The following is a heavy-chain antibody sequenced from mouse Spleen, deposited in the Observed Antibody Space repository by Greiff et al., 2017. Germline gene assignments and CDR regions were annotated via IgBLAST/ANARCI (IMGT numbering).Heavy chain of an antibody. CDR1: GFTFSSYA. CDR2: ISSGGST. Sequence: EVKLMESGGGLVKPGGSLKLSCAASGFTFSSYAMSWVRQTPEKRLEWVASISSGGSTYYPDSVKGRFTISRDNARNILYLQMSSLRSEDTAMYYCAREVLRSAWFAYWGQGTLVTVSA. CDR3: AREVLRSAWFAY. J-gene: IGHJ3*01. V-gene: IGHV5-6-5*01. D-gene: IGHD1-1*01.